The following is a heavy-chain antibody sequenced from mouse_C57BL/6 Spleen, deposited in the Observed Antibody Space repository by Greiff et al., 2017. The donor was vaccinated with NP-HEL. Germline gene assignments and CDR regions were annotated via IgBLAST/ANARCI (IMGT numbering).Heavy chain of an antibody. V-gene: IGHV1-54*01. Sequence: QVQLKQSGAELVRPGTSVKVSCKASGYAFTNYLIEWVKQRPGQGLEWIGVINPGSGGTNYNEKFKGKATLTADKSSSTAYMQLSSLTSEDSAVYFCAREGGYGNYPDYWGQGTTLTVSS. CDR2: INPGSGGT. J-gene: IGHJ2*01. D-gene: IGHD2-1*01. CDR3: AREGGYGNYPDY. CDR1: GYAFTNYL.